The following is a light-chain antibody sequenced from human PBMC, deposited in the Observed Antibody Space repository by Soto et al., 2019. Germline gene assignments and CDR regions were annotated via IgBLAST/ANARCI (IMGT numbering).Light chain of an antibody. CDR3: HQYDDGPYT. CDR1: QSVSSN. V-gene: IGKV3-15*01. Sequence: EIVMTQSPATLSVSPGERATLSCRASQSVSSNVAWYQQTPGQTPRLLIYGASTRATGIPVRFSGSGSGTEFTLTISSLQSEDFAVYYCHQYDDGPYTFGQGTKVDIK. J-gene: IGKJ2*01. CDR2: GAS.